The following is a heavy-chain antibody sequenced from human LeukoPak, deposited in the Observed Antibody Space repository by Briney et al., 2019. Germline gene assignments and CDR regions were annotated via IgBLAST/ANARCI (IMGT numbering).Heavy chain of an antibody. Sequence: GGSLRLSCAASGFTFRSYAMSWVRQAPGKGLEWVSGISGSGGSSYYADSVKGRFTISRDNSKNTLYLQMNSLRAEDTAVYYCAKDQYCTDGICYFDYWGQGILVTVSS. CDR3: AKDQYCTDGICYFDY. CDR2: ISGSGGSS. J-gene: IGHJ4*02. D-gene: IGHD2-8*01. V-gene: IGHV3-23*01. CDR1: GFTFRSYA.